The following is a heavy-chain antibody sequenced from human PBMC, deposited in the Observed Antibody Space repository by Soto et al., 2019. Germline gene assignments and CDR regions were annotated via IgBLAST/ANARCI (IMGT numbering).Heavy chain of an antibody. J-gene: IGHJ4*02. CDR1: GFTFSSYG. Sequence: QVQLVESGGGVVQPGRSLRLSCAASGFTFSSYGMHWVRQAPGKGLEWVAVISYDGSNKYYADSVKGRFTISRDNSKNTLYLQMNSLRAEDTAVYYCAKDPAEVVTAIIDYWGQGTLVTVSS. V-gene: IGHV3-30*18. D-gene: IGHD2-21*02. CDR3: AKDPAEVVTAIIDY. CDR2: ISYDGSNK.